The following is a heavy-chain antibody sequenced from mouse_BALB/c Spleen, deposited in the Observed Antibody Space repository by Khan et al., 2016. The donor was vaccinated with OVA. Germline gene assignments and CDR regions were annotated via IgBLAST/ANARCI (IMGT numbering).Heavy chain of an antibody. CDR2: ISYSGST. D-gene: IGHD1-2*01. V-gene: IGHV3-2*02. Sequence: EVELVEPGPGLVKPSQSLSLTCTVTGYSITSGYGWNWIRQFPGNKLEWMGYISYSGSTNYNPSLKSRISITRDTSKNQFFLQLNSVTTEDTATYYWARTARIKYWGQGTTLTVSS. J-gene: IGHJ2*01. CDR1: GYSITSGYG. CDR3: ARTARIKY.